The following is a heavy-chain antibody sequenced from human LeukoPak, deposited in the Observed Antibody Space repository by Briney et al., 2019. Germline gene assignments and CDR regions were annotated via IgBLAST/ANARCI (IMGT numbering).Heavy chain of an antibody. Sequence: GGSLRLSCAGEGFTLSTHGMSWVRQAPGKGLEWVSSISSRDTTTNYADSVKGRFTISRDGSKNTLYLHLNSLRAEDTAVYYCARAPPWFDDKHYGLDVWGQGTTVTVSS. CDR2: ISSRDTTT. V-gene: IGHV3-23*01. J-gene: IGHJ6*02. D-gene: IGHD3-10*01. CDR1: GFTLSTHG. CDR3: ARAPPWFDDKHYGLDV.